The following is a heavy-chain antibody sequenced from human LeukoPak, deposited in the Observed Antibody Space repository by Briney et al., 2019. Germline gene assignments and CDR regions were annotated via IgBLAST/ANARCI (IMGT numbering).Heavy chain of an antibody. D-gene: IGHD2-15*01. J-gene: IGHJ4*02. CDR3: ARIVRYCSGGSCYSFDS. CDR2: IFYNGNT. V-gene: IGHV4-31*03. Sequence: SQTLSLPCTVSGASLSSGGYYWRWIRQHPAKGLEWLGYIFYNGNTYYNPSLKSRVHISVDTSKNQFSLKLSSVTAADTAFYYCARIVRYCSGGSCYSFDSWGQGTLVTVSS. CDR1: GASLSSGGYY.